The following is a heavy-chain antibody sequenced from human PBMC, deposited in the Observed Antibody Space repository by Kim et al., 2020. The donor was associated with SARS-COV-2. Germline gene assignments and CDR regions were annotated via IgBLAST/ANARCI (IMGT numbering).Heavy chain of an antibody. V-gene: IGHV3-74*01. CDR3: ARDPYFDWLPDY. Sequence: SDTESVKGRFTMCRDNAKHTLYLQMNSLRAEDTAVYYCARDPYFDWLPDYWGQGTLVTVSS. J-gene: IGHJ4*02. D-gene: IGHD3-9*01.